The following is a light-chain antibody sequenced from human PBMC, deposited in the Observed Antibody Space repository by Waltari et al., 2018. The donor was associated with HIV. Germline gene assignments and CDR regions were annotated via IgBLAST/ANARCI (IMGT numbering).Light chain of an antibody. CDR1: SSNIGSKT. Sequence: QSVLTQPPSASGAPGQSVIISCSGSSSNIGSKTVNWYRQLPGTAPKLLIYSNNQRPSGVPDRFSGSKSGTSVSLAISGLQSGDEADYYCAAWEDSLNGPNYVFGSGTTVTVL. V-gene: IGLV1-44*01. CDR3: AAWEDSLNGPNYV. J-gene: IGLJ1*01. CDR2: SNN.